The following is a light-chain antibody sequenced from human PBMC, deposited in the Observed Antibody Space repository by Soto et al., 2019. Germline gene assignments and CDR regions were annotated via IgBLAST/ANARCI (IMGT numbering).Light chain of an antibody. J-gene: IGKJ3*01. CDR2: AAS. CDR3: QQANSLPYT. V-gene: IGKV1-12*01. Sequence: DIQMTQSPSSVSASVGDRVTITCRASQGISSWVAWYQQKPGKDPKLLIYAASSLQSGVPSRFSGSGSGTYFTLTISSLQPEVFATYYCQQANSLPYTFCPGNKVNIK. CDR1: QGISSW.